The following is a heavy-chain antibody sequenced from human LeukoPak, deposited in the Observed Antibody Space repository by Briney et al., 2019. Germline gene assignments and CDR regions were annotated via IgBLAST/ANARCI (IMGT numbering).Heavy chain of an antibody. Sequence: GGSLRLSCAASGITFSSYSMNWVRQAPGKGLEWVSGISWNSGSIGYADSVKGRFTISRDNAKNSLYLQMNSLRAEDTALYYCAKGYSSSWYGWVDYWGQGTLVTVSS. J-gene: IGHJ4*02. CDR1: GITFSSYS. CDR2: ISWNSGSI. V-gene: IGHV3-9*01. D-gene: IGHD6-13*01. CDR3: AKGYSSSWYGWVDY.